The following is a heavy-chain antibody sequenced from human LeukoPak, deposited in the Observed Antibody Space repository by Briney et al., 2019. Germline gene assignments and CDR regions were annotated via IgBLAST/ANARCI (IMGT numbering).Heavy chain of an antibody. CDR1: GFQFNTYW. CDR3: ARDVGRFCTRGSCFSDA. Sequence: TGGSLRLSCAGSGFQFNTYWISWIRQAPGKGLQWLGNITEDGSETYYVGSLKGRLTISRDNAKNSSFLEMSSLGVEDTAVYYCARDVGRFCTRGSCFSDAWGQGTLVTVSS. V-gene: IGHV3-7*05. CDR2: ITEDGSET. D-gene: IGHD2-15*01. J-gene: IGHJ5*02.